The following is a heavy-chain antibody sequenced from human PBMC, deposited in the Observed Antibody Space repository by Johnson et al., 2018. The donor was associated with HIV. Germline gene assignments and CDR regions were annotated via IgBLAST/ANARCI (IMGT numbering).Heavy chain of an antibody. CDR2: IGTAGNT. J-gene: IGHJ3*02. CDR3: ARDARYYYDSRGDAFDI. CDR1: GFTVSSNY. D-gene: IGHD3-22*01. V-gene: IGHV3-66*03. Sequence: MLLVESGGGLIQPGGSLRVSCAASGFTVSSNYMSWVRQAPGKGLEWVSAIGTAGNTYYPGSVKGRFTISRDNSKNTLYLQMNSLRAEDTAVYYCARDARYYYDSRGDAFDIWGQGTMVTVSS.